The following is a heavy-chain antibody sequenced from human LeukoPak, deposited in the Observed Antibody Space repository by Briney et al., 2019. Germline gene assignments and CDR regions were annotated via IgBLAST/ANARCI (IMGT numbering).Heavy chain of an antibody. J-gene: IGHJ4*02. D-gene: IGHD1-26*01. Sequence: GGSLRLSCAASGFTFSSYEMDWVRQAPGKGLEWVSYISSSGSTIYYADSVKGRFTISRDNAKNSLYLQMNSLRAEDTAVYYCARDSRHSGSYYFDYWGQGTLVTVSS. V-gene: IGHV3-48*03. CDR2: ISSSGSTI. CDR1: GFTFSSYE. CDR3: ARDSRHSGSYYFDY.